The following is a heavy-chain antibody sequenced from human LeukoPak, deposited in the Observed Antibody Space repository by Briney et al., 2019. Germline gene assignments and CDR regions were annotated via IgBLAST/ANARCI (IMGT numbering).Heavy chain of an antibody. CDR3: ARTRRWLQLGFDY. Sequence: LETLSLTCTVSGGSISSYYWSWIRQPPGKGLEWIGYIYYSGSTNYNPSLKSRVTISVDTSKNQFSLKLSSVTAADTAVYYCARTRRWLQLGFDYWGQGTLVTVSS. CDR2: IYYSGST. V-gene: IGHV4-59*01. J-gene: IGHJ4*02. D-gene: IGHD5-24*01. CDR1: GGSISSYY.